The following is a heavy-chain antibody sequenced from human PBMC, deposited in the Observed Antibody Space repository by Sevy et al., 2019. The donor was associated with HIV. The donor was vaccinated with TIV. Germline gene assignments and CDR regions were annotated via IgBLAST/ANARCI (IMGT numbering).Heavy chain of an antibody. J-gene: IGHJ4*02. CDR3: SRESGSDWYVDH. CDR1: GFNFSNFG. Sequence: GGSLRLSCAASGFNFSNFGMHWVRQAAGKGLEWVAAIFSDGTTKYYGDSVKGRFTISRDNSKNTLYLQMSRLTGEDTAVYYCSRESGSDWYVDHWGQGTLVTVSS. V-gene: IGHV3-33*08. CDR2: IFSDGTTK. D-gene: IGHD2-21*02.